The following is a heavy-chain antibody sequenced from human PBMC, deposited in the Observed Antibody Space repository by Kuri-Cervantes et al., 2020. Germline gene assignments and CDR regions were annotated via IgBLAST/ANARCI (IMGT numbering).Heavy chain of an antibody. J-gene: IGHJ4*02. V-gene: IGHV3-20*04. D-gene: IGHD3-9*01. CDR3: ARSYYDILTGYSTRNPFDY. Sequence: GESLKISCAASGFTFDDYGMTWVRQAPGKGLEWVSGVNWSGSGTVYADSVKGRFTISRDNSKNTLYLQMNSLRAEDTAVYYCARSYYDILTGYSTRNPFDYWGQGILVTVSS. CDR1: GFTFDDYG. CDR2: VNWSGSGT.